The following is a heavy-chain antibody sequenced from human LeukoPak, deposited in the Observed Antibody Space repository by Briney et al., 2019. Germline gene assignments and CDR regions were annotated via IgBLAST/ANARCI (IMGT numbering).Heavy chain of an antibody. Sequence: GGYLRLSCAASGFILSDYAIHWVRQGPGKGLEYVAAISSNGAKTFYAEPVKGRFTISRDNSDNTVDLQMDSLRVEDMGVYYCARGRGGSYDSWGQAIMV. CDR2: ISSNGAKT. V-gene: IGHV3-64*02. CDR1: GFILSDYA. CDR3: ARGRGGSYDS. D-gene: IGHD1-26*01. J-gene: IGHJ4*02.